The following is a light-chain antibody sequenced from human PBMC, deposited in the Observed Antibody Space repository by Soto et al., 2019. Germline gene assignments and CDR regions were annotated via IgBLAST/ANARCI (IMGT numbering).Light chain of an antibody. CDR1: SSDVGSSNF. V-gene: IGLV2-23*01. Sequence: QSALTQPASVSGSPGQSLTISCTGTSSDVGSSNFVPWYQQHPGKAPKLIIYEGSRRPSGVSGRFSGSKSGNAASLTISGLQAEDEADYYCCSFPGTSTLYVFGSGTKLTVL. J-gene: IGLJ1*01. CDR2: EGS. CDR3: CSFPGTSTLYV.